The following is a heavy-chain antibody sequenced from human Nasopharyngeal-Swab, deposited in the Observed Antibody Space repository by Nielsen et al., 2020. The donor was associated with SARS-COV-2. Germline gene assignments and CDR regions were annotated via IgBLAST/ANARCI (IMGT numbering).Heavy chain of an antibody. Sequence: RQAPGKGLEWVSAISGSGGSTYYADSVKGRFTISRDNSKNTLYLQMDSLRAEDAAVYYCAKGAYSYGNYYYYCGMDVWGQGTTVTVSS. V-gene: IGHV3-23*01. J-gene: IGHJ6*02. D-gene: IGHD5-18*01. CDR3: AKGAYSYGNYYYYCGMDV. CDR2: ISGSGGST.